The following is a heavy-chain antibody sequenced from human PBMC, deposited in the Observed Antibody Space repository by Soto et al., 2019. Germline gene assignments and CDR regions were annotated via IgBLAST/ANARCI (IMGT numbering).Heavy chain of an antibody. CDR2: IYHSGST. D-gene: IGHD4-17*01. V-gene: IGHV4-4*02. J-gene: IGHJ3*01. Sequence: QVQLQESGPGLVKPSGTLSLTCAVSGGSISSNNWWSWVRQPPGKGLEWIGEIYHSGSTNYNPSLKSRVTISVDKSKNEFSLKLGSVTAADTAMYYCARAGDYPLTGAFDVWGQGTMVTVS. CDR3: ARAGDYPLTGAFDV. CDR1: GGSISSNNW.